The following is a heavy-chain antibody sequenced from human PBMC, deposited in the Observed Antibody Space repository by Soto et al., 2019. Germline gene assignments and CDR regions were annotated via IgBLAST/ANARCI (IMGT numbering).Heavy chain of an antibody. V-gene: IGHV3-48*03. CDR2: ISSSGSTI. Sequence: GGSLRLSCAASGFSFSSYEMNGVRQAPGKGLEWVSYISSSGSTIYYADSVKGRFTISRDNAKNSLYLQMNSLRAEDTAVYYCARDHKGGYYYYGMDVWGQGTTVTVSS. J-gene: IGHJ6*02. CDR3: ARDHKGGYYYYGMDV. CDR1: GFSFSSYE.